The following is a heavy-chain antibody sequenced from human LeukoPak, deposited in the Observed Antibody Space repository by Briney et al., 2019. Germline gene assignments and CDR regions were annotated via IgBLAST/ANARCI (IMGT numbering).Heavy chain of an antibody. CDR2: INSNDDK. D-gene: IGHD6-13*01. J-gene: IGHJ4*01. CDR1: GFSLSTTGVG. CDR3: AHRPSGMAAGSFES. Sequence: KASGPTLVKPTQTLTLTCTFSGFSLSTTGVGVGWIRQPPGKALEWLALINSNDDKRYSPSLKSRLTISRDTSKNQVVLTMANMDPADTATYYCAHRPSGMAAGSFESWGHGNLVTDCS. V-gene: IGHV2-5*01.